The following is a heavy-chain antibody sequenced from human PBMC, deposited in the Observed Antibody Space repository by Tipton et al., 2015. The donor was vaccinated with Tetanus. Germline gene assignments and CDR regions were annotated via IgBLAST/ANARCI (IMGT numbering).Heavy chain of an antibody. V-gene: IGHV4-59*01. CDR1: GGSMSNNY. CDR2: IFHSGST. J-gene: IGHJ3*01. CDR3: ARRSYWSSSRCFDAFDL. Sequence: TLSLTCTVSGGSMSNNYWSWIRQPQGKGLEWIAYIFHSGSTNYSPSLKSRVAISMDTSNNQISLKLSSVTAADTAVYYCARRSYWSSSRCFDAFDLWGQGTMVTVSS. D-gene: IGHD2-2*01.